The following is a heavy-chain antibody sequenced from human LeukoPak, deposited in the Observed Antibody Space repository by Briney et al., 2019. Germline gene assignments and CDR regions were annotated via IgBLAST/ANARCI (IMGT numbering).Heavy chain of an antibody. V-gene: IGHV4-30-4*07. Sequence: PSQTLSLTCAVSGGSISSGGYSWSWIRQPPGKGLEWIGYIYYSGSTYYNPSLKSRVTISVDTSKSQFSLKLSSVTAADTAVYYCARGKYSSSSVWFDPWGQGTLVTFSS. CDR3: ARGKYSSSSVWFDP. J-gene: IGHJ5*02. D-gene: IGHD6-6*01. CDR2: IYYSGST. CDR1: GGSISSGGYS.